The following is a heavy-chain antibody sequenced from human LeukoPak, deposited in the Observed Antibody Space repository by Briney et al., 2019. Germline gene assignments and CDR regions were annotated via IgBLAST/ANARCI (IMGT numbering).Heavy chain of an antibody. Sequence: GASVKVSCKASGGTFSSYAISWVRQAPGQGLEWMGRIIPILGIANYAQKFQGRVTITADKSTSTAYMELSSLRSEDTAVYYCARDPPSQTVRGVIPQIDYWGQGTLVTVSS. J-gene: IGHJ4*02. V-gene: IGHV1-69*04. CDR2: IIPILGIA. D-gene: IGHD3-10*01. CDR1: GGTFSSYA. CDR3: ARDPPSQTVRGVIPQIDY.